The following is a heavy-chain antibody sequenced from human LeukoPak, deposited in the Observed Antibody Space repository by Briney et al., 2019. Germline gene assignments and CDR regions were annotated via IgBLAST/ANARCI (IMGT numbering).Heavy chain of an antibody. V-gene: IGHV3-66*01. CDR1: GFTVRSNY. CDR2: IYTGGDT. CDR3: AELGITMIGGV. Sequence: PGGSLRLSCAASGFTVRSNYMSWVRQAPGRGLEWVSVIYTGGDTYYADSVKGRFTISRDNSENTLDLQMNSLRAEDTAVYYCAELGITMIGGVWGKGTTVTISS. D-gene: IGHD3-10*02. J-gene: IGHJ6*04.